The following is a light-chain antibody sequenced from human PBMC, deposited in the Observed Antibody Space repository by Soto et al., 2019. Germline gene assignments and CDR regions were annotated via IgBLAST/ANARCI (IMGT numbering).Light chain of an antibody. CDR3: CSFTTSTTYV. CDR1: SSDVGGYNY. Sequence: QSALTQPPSASGSPGQSVTISCTGTSSDVGGYNYVSWYQQHPGKAPKLIIYEVTHRPSGVSNRFSGSQSANTASLTISGLQAEDEADYYCCSFTTSTTYVFGTGTKVTVL. V-gene: IGLV2-14*01. J-gene: IGLJ1*01. CDR2: EVT.